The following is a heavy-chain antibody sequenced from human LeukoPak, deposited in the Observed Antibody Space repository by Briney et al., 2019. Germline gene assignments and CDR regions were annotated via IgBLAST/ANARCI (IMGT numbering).Heavy chain of an antibody. CDR1: GYTFTSYD. V-gene: IGHV1-8*01. J-gene: IGHJ4*02. D-gene: IGHD3-22*01. CDR3: ARGFLGYDSSDYAFSYY. CDR2: MNPNNGNT. Sequence: ASVKVSCKASGYTFTSYDINWVRQAAGQGLEWMGWMNPNNGNTGYAQRFQGRVTFTRHTSISTAYMELSSLRSEDTAVYYCARGFLGYDSSDYAFSYYWGQGTLVTVSS.